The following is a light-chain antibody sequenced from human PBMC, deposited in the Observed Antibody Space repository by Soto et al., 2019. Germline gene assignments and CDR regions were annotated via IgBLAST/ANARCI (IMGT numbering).Light chain of an antibody. V-gene: IGLV2-14*01. CDR1: SSNIGGYNY. CDR3: SSYTSISTLYV. Sequence: QSVLTQPPSVSAAPGQKVTISCSGSSSNIGGYNYVSWYQQHPGKAPELMIYEVSHRPSGVSNRFSGSKSDNTASLTISGLQAEDEADYYCSSYTSISTLYVFGTGTKVTV. J-gene: IGLJ1*01. CDR2: EVS.